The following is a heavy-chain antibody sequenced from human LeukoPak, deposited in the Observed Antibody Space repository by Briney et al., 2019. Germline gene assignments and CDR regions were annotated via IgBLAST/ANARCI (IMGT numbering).Heavy chain of an antibody. Sequence: GGSLRLSCAVSGFTFDDYGMSWVRQAPGKGLEWVSGIDWNGGSIGYADSVKGRFTISKDNVKNSLYLQMNSLRAEDTALYYCARGRSTFDYWGQGTLVTVSS. CDR1: GFTFDDYG. J-gene: IGHJ4*02. CDR3: ARGRSTFDY. CDR2: IDWNGGSI. D-gene: IGHD2-2*01. V-gene: IGHV3-20*04.